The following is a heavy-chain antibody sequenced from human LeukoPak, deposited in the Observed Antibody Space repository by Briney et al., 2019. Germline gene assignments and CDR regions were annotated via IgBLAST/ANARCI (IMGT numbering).Heavy chain of an antibody. CDR2: ISGSGGST. CDR1: GFTFSSYA. Sequence: GGSLRLSCAASGFTFSSYAMIWVRQAPGKGLEWVSGISGSGGSTHYADSVKGRFTISRDNSKNTLYLQMNSLRAEDTAVYYCAKGGWEVWSGYYRFFDYWGQGTLVTVSS. CDR3: AKGGWEVWSGYYRFFDY. D-gene: IGHD3-3*01. J-gene: IGHJ4*02. V-gene: IGHV3-23*01.